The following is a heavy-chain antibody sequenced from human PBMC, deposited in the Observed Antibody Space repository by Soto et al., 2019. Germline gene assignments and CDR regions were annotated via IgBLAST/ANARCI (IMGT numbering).Heavy chain of an antibody. Sequence: QVQLVQYGAEVKKPGASVKVSCKASGYTFTGYYMHWVRQAPGQGLEWMGWINPNSGGTNYAQKFQGRVTMTRDTSISTAYMELSRLRTDDTAVYYCARGFISRQNISGLPYWGQGTLVTVSS. CDR1: GYTFTGYY. V-gene: IGHV1-2*02. D-gene: IGHD6-13*01. J-gene: IGHJ4*02. CDR3: ARGFISRQNISGLPY. CDR2: INPNSGGT.